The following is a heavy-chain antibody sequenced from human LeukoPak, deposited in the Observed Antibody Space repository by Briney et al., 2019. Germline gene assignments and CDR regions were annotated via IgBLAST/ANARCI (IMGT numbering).Heavy chain of an antibody. J-gene: IGHJ4*02. Sequence: SETLSLTCAVYGGSFSGYYWSWIRQPPGKGLEWIGEINHSGSTNYNPSLKSRVTISVDTSKNQFSLKLSSVTAADTAVYYCARHVQGYYGSGSSAEFDYWGQGTLVTVSS. CDR3: ARHVQGYYGSGSSAEFDY. CDR2: INHSGST. V-gene: IGHV4-34*01. CDR1: GGSFSGYY. D-gene: IGHD3-10*01.